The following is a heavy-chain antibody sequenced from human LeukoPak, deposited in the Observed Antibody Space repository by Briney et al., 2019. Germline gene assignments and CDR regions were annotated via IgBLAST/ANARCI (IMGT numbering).Heavy chain of an antibody. Sequence: GGSLRLSCAASGFPFRSYAMTWVRQAPGKGLGWVSGISGSGEYTYYADSVKGRFTISGDSSKNSLYLQMNSLRAEDTAVYYCARDGRAVMFDYWGQGTLVTVSS. D-gene: IGHD2-21*01. CDR1: GFPFRSYA. J-gene: IGHJ4*02. V-gene: IGHV3-23*01. CDR2: ISGSGEYT. CDR3: ARDGRAVMFDY.